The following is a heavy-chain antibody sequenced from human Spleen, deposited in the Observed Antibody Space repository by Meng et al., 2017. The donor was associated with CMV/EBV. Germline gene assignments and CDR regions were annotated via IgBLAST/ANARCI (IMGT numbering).Heavy chain of an antibody. CDR1: GYTFTGYY. CDR3: ARSRARYSYGLPGPDDDY. Sequence: QGQLVQSGAEVKKPGASVKVSCKASGYTFTGYYMHWVRQAPGQGLEWIGWINPNSGGTNYAQKFQGRVTMTRDTSISTAYMELSRLRSDDTAVYYCARSRARYSYGLPGPDDDYWGQGTLVTVSS. CDR2: INPNSGGT. V-gene: IGHV1-2*02. J-gene: IGHJ4*02. D-gene: IGHD5-18*01.